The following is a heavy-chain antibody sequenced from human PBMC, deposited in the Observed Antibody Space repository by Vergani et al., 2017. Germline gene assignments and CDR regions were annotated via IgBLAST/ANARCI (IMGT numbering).Heavy chain of an antibody. J-gene: IGHJ4*02. CDR3: ARERSDGYNYASDY. V-gene: IGHV3-30-3*01. Sequence: QVQLVESGGGVVQPGRSLRLSCAASGFTFSSYAMHWVRQAPGRGLEWVAVISYDGSNKYYADSVKGRFTISRDNSKNTLYLQMNSLRAEDTAVYYCARERSDGYNYASDYWGQGTLVTVSS. CDR1: GFTFSSYA. D-gene: IGHD5-24*01. CDR2: ISYDGSNK.